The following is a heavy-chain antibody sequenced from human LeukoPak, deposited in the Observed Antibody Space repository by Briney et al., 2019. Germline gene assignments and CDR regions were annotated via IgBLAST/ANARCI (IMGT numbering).Heavy chain of an antibody. CDR1: GYTFTSYG. Sequence: ASVKVSCKASGYTFTSYGISWVRQAPGQGLEWMGWISAYNGNTNYAQKLQGRVTMTTDTSTGTAYMELRSLRSDDTAVYYCARVYYDSNGPGEDAFDIWGQGTMVTVSS. CDR3: ARVYYDSNGPGEDAFDI. CDR2: ISAYNGNT. V-gene: IGHV1-18*01. J-gene: IGHJ3*02. D-gene: IGHD3-22*01.